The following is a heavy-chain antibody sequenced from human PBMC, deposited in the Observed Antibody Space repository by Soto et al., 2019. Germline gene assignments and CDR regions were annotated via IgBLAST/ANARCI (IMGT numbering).Heavy chain of an antibody. CDR2: ISAYNGNT. V-gene: IGHV1-18*01. CDR1: GYTFTSYG. Sequence: GASVKVSCKASGYTFTSYGISWVRQAPGQGLEWMGWISAYNGNTNYAQKLQGRVTMTTDTSTSTAYMELRSLRSDDTAVYYCARAEQWLVRTWFDPWGQGTLVTVSS. J-gene: IGHJ5*02. CDR3: ARAEQWLVRTWFDP. D-gene: IGHD6-19*01.